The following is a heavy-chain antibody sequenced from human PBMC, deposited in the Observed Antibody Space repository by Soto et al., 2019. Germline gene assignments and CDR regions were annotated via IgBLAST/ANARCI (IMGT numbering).Heavy chain of an antibody. CDR2: IIPIFGTA. CDR3: ARDLGEIAAAGSFDP. Sequence: SVKVSCKASGGTFSSYAISWVRQAPGQGLEWMGGIIPIFGTANYAQKFQGRVTITADESTSTAYMELSSLRSEDTAVYYCARDLGEIAAAGSFDPWGQGPLVTVSS. D-gene: IGHD6-13*01. V-gene: IGHV1-69*13. CDR1: GGTFSSYA. J-gene: IGHJ5*02.